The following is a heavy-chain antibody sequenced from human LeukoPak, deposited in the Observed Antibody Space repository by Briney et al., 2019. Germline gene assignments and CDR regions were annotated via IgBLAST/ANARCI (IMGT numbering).Heavy chain of an antibody. J-gene: IGHJ4*02. CDR1: GFTFSNAW. V-gene: IGHV3-49*04. Sequence: GGSLRLSRAASGFTFSNAWMSWVRQAPGKGLEWVGFIRSKAYGGTTEYAASVKGRFTISRDDSKSIAYLQMNSLKTEDTAVYYCTRPAAIGYCSGGSCPSVYWGQGTLVTVSS. CDR2: IRSKAYGGTT. D-gene: IGHD2-15*01. CDR3: TRPAAIGYCSGGSCPSVY.